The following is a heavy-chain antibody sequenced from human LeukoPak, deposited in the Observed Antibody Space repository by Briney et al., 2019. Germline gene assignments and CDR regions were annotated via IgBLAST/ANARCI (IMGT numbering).Heavy chain of an antibody. CDR1: GFTFSSYG. CDR2: ISYDGSNK. CDR3: AKNLGGSGSYYEPNYFDY. V-gene: IGHV3-30*18. J-gene: IGHJ4*02. Sequence: PGGSLRLSCAASGFTFSSYGMHWVRQAPGKGLEWVAVISYDGSNKYYADSVKGRFTISRDNSKNTLYLQMNSLRAEDTAVYCCAKNLGGSGSYYEPNYFDYWGQGTLVTVSS. D-gene: IGHD3-10*01.